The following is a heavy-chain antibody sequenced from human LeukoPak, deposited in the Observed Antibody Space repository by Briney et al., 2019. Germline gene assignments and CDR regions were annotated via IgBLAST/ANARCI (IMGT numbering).Heavy chain of an antibody. CDR1: GFTFSSYW. J-gene: IGHJ4*02. CDR2: INSDGSST. D-gene: IGHD6-19*01. CDR3: AREGSGWYGGFDY. V-gene: IGHV3-74*01. Sequence: GGSLRLSCAASGFTFSSYWMHWVRQAPGKGLVWVSRINSDGSSTSYADSVKGRFTISRDNAKNTLYLQMNSLRAEDTAVYSCAREGSGWYGGFDYWGQGTLVTVSS.